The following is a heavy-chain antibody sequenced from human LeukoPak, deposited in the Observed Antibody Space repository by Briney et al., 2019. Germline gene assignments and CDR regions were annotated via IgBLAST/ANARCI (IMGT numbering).Heavy chain of an antibody. CDR3: AKDSMIVVVITAREGFDY. CDR1: GFTFSSYA. Sequence: PGGSLRLSCAASGFTFSSYAMSWVRQAPGKGLEWVSAISSSGGSTYYADSVKGRFTISRDNSKNTLYLQMNSLRAEDTAVYYCAKDSMIVVVITAREGFDYWGQGTLVTVSS. V-gene: IGHV3-23*01. CDR2: ISSSGGST. D-gene: IGHD3-22*01. J-gene: IGHJ4*02.